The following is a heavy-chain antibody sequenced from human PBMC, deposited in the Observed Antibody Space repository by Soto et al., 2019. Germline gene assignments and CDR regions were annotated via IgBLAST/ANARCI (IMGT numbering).Heavy chain of an antibody. J-gene: IGHJ6*02. CDR2: ISGSGGST. CDR3: AKGEVGYSYDGMDV. Sequence: EVQLLESGGGLVQPGGSLRLSCAASGFTFSSYAMSWVRQAPGKGLEWVSAISGSGGSTYYADSVKGRFTISRDNTKNTLYLQRNNLRDEDTSVYYCAKGEVGYSYDGMDVWGQGTTVTVSS. D-gene: IGHD2-15*01. V-gene: IGHV3-23*01. CDR1: GFTFSSYA.